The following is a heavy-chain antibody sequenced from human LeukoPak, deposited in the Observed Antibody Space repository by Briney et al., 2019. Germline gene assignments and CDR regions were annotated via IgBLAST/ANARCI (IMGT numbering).Heavy chain of an antibody. J-gene: IGHJ4*02. CDR3: AKNLRESTVTAIDY. V-gene: IGHV3-9*01. CDR2: ISWNSGSI. D-gene: IGHD4-17*01. Sequence: QPGGSLRLSCAASGFTFDDYAMHWVRQAPGKGLEWVSGISWNSGSIGYADSVKGRFTISRDNAKNSLYLQMNSLRAEDTALYYCAKNLRESTVTAIDYWGQGTLVTVSS. CDR1: GFTFDDYA.